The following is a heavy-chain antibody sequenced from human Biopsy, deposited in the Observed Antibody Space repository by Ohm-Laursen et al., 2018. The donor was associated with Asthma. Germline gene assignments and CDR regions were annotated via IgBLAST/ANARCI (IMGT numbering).Heavy chain of an antibody. Sequence: TLSLTCTVSGGSMSSSSYYWGWIRQPPGKGLEWMGSISYTGSAYHNPSLKSRVTISVDTSKNHFSLKLSSVTAADTAVYYCAKDVVWFRELGGMDVWGQGTTVTVSS. J-gene: IGHJ6*02. CDR3: AKDVVWFRELGGMDV. CDR1: GGSMSSSSYY. D-gene: IGHD3-10*01. CDR2: ISYTGSA. V-gene: IGHV4-39*02.